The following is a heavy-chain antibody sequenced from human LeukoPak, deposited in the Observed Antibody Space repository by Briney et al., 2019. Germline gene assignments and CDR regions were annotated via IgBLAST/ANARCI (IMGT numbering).Heavy chain of an antibody. Sequence: SETPSLTCTVSGGSISSSSYYWGWIRQPPGKGLEWIGRIYYSGSTYYNPSRKSRVPISVDTSKNQFSLKLSSVTAADTAVYYCAREATFYYEADGSGVPNWFDPWGQGTLVTVSS. CDR1: GGSISSSSYY. V-gene: IGHV4-39*02. CDR2: IYYSGST. D-gene: IGHD3-22*01. CDR3: AREATFYYEADGSGVPNWFDP. J-gene: IGHJ5*02.